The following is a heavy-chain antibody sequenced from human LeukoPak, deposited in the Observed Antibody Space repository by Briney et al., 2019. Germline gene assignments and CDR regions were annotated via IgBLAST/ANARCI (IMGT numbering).Heavy chain of an antibody. J-gene: IGHJ6*02. Sequence: GSLRLSCAASGFTFSGYYMSWIRQPPGKGLEWIGEINDSGSTNYDPSLKSRVTISVDTSKNQFSLKLSSVTAADTAVYYCARGQNYGSGSYRNYYYYYYGMDVWGQGTTVTVSS. D-gene: IGHD3-10*01. CDR3: ARGQNYGSGSYRNYYYYYYGMDV. CDR1: GFTFSGYY. CDR2: INDSGST. V-gene: IGHV4-34*01.